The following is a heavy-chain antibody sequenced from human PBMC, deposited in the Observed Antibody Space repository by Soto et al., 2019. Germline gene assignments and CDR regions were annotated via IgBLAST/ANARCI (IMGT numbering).Heavy chain of an antibody. CDR1: GFPFNNYA. CDR3: AKGQGYYFDATGYTFDY. CDR2: ISGSGGST. J-gene: IGHJ4*02. Sequence: GGSLSLSCAASGFPFNNYALTWVRQAPGKGLEWVSCISGSGGSTYYTDSVKGRFTISRDDSKNTLFLQMNSLRAEDTAVYYCAKGQGYYFDATGYTFDYWGLGTLVTVSS. D-gene: IGHD3-22*01. V-gene: IGHV3-23*01.